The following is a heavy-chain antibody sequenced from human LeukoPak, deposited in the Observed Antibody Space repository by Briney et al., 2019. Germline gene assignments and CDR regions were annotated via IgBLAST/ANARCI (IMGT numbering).Heavy chain of an antibody. Sequence: SETLSLTCAVYGGSFSGYYWSWIRQPLGKGLEWIGEINHSGSTNYNPSLKSRVTISVDTSKNQFSLKLSSVTAADTAVYYCARSNYGGTYWYFDLWGRGTLVTVSS. J-gene: IGHJ2*01. D-gene: IGHD4-17*01. CDR1: GGSFSGYY. CDR2: INHSGST. CDR3: ARSNYGGTYWYFDL. V-gene: IGHV4-34*01.